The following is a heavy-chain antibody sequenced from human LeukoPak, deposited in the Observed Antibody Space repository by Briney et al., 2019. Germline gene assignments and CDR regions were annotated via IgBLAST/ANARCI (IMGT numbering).Heavy chain of an antibody. V-gene: IGHV3-23*01. CDR3: AKDRCLTTTCYVDY. D-gene: IGHD2-2*01. Sequence: GGSLRLSCTASGVTFSSYAMSWVRQAPGKGLEWVSAISGSGAGTYYADSVKGRFTISRDNSKNTLYLQMSSLRADDTAVYYCAKDRCLTTTCYVDYWGQGTLVTVSS. CDR1: GVTFSSYA. CDR2: ISGSGAGT. J-gene: IGHJ4*02.